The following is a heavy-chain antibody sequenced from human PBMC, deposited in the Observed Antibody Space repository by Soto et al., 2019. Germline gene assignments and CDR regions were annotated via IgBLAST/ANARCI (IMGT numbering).Heavy chain of an antibody. CDR3: ARTWSSSGWWLQH. J-gene: IGHJ1*01. CDR2: IYYSGST. D-gene: IGHD6-19*01. CDR1: GGSISSGGYY. Sequence: SETLSLTCTVSGGSISSGGYYWSWIRQHPGKGLEWIGYIYYSGSTNYNPSLKSRVTISVDTSKNQFSLKLSSVTAADTAVYYCARTWSSSGWWLQHWGQGTLVTVSS. V-gene: IGHV4-61*08.